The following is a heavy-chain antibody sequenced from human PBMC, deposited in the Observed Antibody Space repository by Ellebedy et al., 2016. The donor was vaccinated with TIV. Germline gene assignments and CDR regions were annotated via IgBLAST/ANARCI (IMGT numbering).Heavy chain of an antibody. CDR2: IYSGGST. CDR1: GFTVSSNY. J-gene: IGHJ6*02. Sequence: GGSLRLSCAASGFTVSSNYMSWVRQAPGKGLEWVSVIYSGGSTYYADSVKGRFTISSDNSKNTLYLQMNSLRAEDTAVYYCAHPGGYGVHYGMDVWGQGTTVTVSS. V-gene: IGHV3-66*01. CDR3: AHPGGYGVHYGMDV. D-gene: IGHD4-17*01.